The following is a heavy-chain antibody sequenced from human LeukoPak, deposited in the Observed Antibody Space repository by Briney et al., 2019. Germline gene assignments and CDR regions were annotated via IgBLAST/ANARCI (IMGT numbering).Heavy chain of an antibody. CDR1: GFTFSDYY. J-gene: IGHJ3*02. D-gene: IGHD7-27*01. V-gene: IGHV3-11*04. CDR3: ARDKRLGPDAFDI. CDR2: ISSSGSTI. Sequence: GGSLRLSCAASGFTFSDYYMGWIRQAPGKGLEWVSYISSSGSTIYYADSVKGRFTISRDNAKNSLYLQMNSLRAEDTAVYYCARDKRLGPDAFDIWGQGTMVTVSS.